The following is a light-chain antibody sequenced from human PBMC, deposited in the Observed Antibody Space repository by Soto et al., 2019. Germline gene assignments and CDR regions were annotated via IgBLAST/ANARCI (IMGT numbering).Light chain of an antibody. CDR3: SSYTTGSTPFYV. CDR1: SSDVGAYDY. V-gene: IGLV2-14*01. Sequence: QSALTQPASVSGSPGQSIAISCAGTSSDVGAYDYVSWYQQHPGKAPKLTIYDVNNRPSGVSNRFSGSKSDNTASLTISGLQAEDEADYYCSSYTTGSTPFYVFGTGTKVTVL. J-gene: IGLJ1*01. CDR2: DVN.